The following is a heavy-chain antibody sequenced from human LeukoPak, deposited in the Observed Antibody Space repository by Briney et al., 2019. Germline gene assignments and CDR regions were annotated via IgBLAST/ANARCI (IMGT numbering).Heavy chain of an antibody. Sequence: GGSLRLSCAASGFSFSDFSMSWIRQTPGRGLEWISYISSSGDSAFYAESVKGRFTISRDNAKNTLYLQMNSLRAEDTAVYYCARDRYSSGWYGDFDCWGQGTLVTVSS. CDR3: ARDRYSSGWYGDFDC. CDR2: ISSSGDSA. D-gene: IGHD6-19*01. J-gene: IGHJ4*02. CDR1: GFSFSDFS. V-gene: IGHV3-11*04.